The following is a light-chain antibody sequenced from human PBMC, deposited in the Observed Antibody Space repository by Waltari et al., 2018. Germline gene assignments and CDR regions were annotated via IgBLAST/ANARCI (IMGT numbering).Light chain of an antibody. J-gene: IGKJ2*01. CDR1: QIVRNY. Sequence: DIQMTQSPPSLSASVGDTVTMTCRASQIVRNYLTWFQQKPVKAPKLLIHAASSLGFGVPSRLSGSGAETDFTLTIAGLQREDVGTYYCQQTYTVPRSFGQGPKVE. V-gene: IGKV1-39*01. CDR3: QQTYTVPRS. CDR2: AAS.